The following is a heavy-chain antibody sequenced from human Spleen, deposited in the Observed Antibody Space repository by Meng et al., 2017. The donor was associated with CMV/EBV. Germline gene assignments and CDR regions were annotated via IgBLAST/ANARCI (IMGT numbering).Heavy chain of an antibody. CDR2: IYYSGST. CDR1: GGSVSSGSYY. J-gene: IGHJ6*02. CDR3: ARDSSSWYFPSHYYYYGMDV. Sequence: SETLSLTCTVSGGSVSSGSYYWSWIRQPPGKGLEWIGYIYYSGSTDYNPSLKSRVTISVDTSKNQFSLKLSSVTAADTAVYYCARDSSSWYFPSHYYYYGMDVWGQGTTVTVSS. D-gene: IGHD6-13*01. V-gene: IGHV4-61*01.